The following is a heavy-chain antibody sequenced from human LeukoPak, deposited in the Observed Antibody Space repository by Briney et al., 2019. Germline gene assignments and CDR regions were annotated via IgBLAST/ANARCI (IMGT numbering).Heavy chain of an antibody. J-gene: IGHJ4*02. CDR2: INPNSGGT. Sequence: GASVKVSCKASGYIFTGHYMHWVRQAPGQGLEWMGWINPNSGGTNYAQKFEGRVTMTRDTSISAAYMEVSRLRSDDTAVYYCAREAVTYYYDSSGYLNDWGQGTLVTVSS. D-gene: IGHD3-22*01. CDR1: GYIFTGHY. V-gene: IGHV1-2*02. CDR3: AREAVTYYYDSSGYLND.